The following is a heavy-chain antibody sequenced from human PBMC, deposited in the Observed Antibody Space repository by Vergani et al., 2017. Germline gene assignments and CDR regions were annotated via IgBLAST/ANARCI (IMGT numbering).Heavy chain of an antibody. CDR3: ARVERSYYYDSSGYSNWFDP. V-gene: IGHV4-59*01. D-gene: IGHD3-22*01. J-gene: IGHJ5*02. CDR2: IYYSGST. CDR1: GGSISSYY. Sequence: QVQLQESGPGLVKPSETLSLTCTVSGGSISSYYWSWIRQPPGKGLEWIGYIYYSGSTNYNPSLKSRVTISVDTSKNQFSLKLSSVTAADTAVYYCARVERSYYYDSSGYSNWFDPWGQGTLVTVSS.